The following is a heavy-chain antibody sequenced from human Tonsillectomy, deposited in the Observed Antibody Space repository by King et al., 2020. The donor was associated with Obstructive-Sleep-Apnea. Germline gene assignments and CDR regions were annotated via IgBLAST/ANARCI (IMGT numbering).Heavy chain of an antibody. CDR3: GRDQTYPRWAVGGATGFDC. CDR2: ISRSGSTT. Sequence: VQLVESGGGLVQPGGSLRLSCAASGFTFSSYNMNWVRQAPGKGLEWVSYISRSGSTTYLSDSVRGRFTIYRDNAKSSLYLQMNSLRAEDTAVYYCGRDQTYPRWAVGGATGFDCWGQGTLVTVSS. J-gene: IGHJ4*02. D-gene: IGHD1-26*01. CDR1: GFTFSSYN. V-gene: IGHV3-48*04.